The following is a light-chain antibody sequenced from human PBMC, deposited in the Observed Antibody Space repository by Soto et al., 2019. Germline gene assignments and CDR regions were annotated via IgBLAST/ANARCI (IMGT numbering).Light chain of an antibody. CDR3: QQYNNWPRT. J-gene: IGKJ1*01. Sequence: EIVMTQSPDTLSVSPGERATLSCRASQSVVRNFAWYQQKPGQAPRLLIYGASTRATGIPARFSGSGSGTEFTLTINSLQSEDFAIYYCQQYNNWPRTFGQGTKVDIK. V-gene: IGKV3-15*01. CDR1: QSVVRN. CDR2: GAS.